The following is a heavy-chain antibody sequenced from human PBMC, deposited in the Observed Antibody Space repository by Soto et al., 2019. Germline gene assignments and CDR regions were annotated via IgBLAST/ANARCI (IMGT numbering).Heavy chain of an antibody. V-gene: IGHV3-15*01. CDR1: GFTFSNAW. Sequence: EVQLVESGGGLVKPGGSLRLSCAASGFTFSNAWMSWVRQAPGKGLEWVGRIKSKTDGGTTDYAAPVKGRFTISRDDSKNTLYLQMNSLKTEDTAVYYCTTPRYDYIWGSYRPYYFDYWGQGTLVTVSS. J-gene: IGHJ4*02. D-gene: IGHD3-16*02. CDR3: TTPRYDYIWGSYRPYYFDY. CDR2: IKSKTDGGTT.